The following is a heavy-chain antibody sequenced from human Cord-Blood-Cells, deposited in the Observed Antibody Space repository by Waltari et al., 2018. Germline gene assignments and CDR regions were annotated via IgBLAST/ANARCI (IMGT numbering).Heavy chain of an antibody. CDR2: IYYSGST. CDR3: ARRRVGRGNSSNWFDP. Sequence: QLQLQESGPGLVKPSETLSLTCTVSGGSISSSSYYWGWIRQPPGKGLGWIGSIYYSGSTSSHPSLKSRVTISVDTSKNQFSLKLSSGTAADTAVYYFARRRVGRGNSSNWFDPWGQGTLVTVSS. D-gene: IGHD1-7*01. V-gene: IGHV4-39*01. J-gene: IGHJ5*02. CDR1: GGSISSSSYY.